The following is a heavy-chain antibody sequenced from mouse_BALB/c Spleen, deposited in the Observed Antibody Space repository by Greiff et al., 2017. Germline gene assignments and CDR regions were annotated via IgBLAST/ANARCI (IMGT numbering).Heavy chain of an antibody. Sequence: VKLMESGPGLVAPSQSLSITCTVSGFSLTSYGVHWVRQPPGKGLEWLGVIWAGGSTNYNSALMSTLSISKDNSKSQVFLKLNSLQTDDTATYYCAKGEYGNLNYAIDYWGQGTSVTVSS. D-gene: IGHD2-10*02. CDR1: GFSLTSYG. J-gene: IGHJ4*01. CDR2: IWAGGST. V-gene: IGHV2-9*02. CDR3: AKGEYGNLNYAIDY.